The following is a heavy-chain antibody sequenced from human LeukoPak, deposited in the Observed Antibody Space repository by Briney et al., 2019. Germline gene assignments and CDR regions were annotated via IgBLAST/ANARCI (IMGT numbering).Heavy chain of an antibody. J-gene: IGHJ4*02. CDR1: GYTFTGYY. V-gene: IGHV1-2*02. D-gene: IGHD3-10*01. CDR3: ARARITMVRGVIITDFDY. CDR2: INPNSGGT. Sequence: ASVEVSCKASGYTFTGYYMHWVRQAPGQGLEWMGWINPNSGGTNYAQKFQGRVTMTRDTSISTAYMELSRLRSDDTAVYYCARARITMVRGVIITDFDYWGQGTLVTVSS.